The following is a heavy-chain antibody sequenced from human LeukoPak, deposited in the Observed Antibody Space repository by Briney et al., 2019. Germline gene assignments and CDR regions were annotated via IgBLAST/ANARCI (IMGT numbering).Heavy chain of an antibody. Sequence: GGSLRLSCAASGFTFSSYAMSWARQAPGKGLEWVSAISGSGGSTYYADSVKGRFTISRDNTKNTLYLQMNSLRAEDTAVYYCAKLPYSSGWYWLDYWGQGTLVTVSS. CDR3: AKLPYSSGWYWLDY. V-gene: IGHV3-23*01. CDR1: GFTFSSYA. J-gene: IGHJ4*02. CDR2: ISGSGGST. D-gene: IGHD6-19*01.